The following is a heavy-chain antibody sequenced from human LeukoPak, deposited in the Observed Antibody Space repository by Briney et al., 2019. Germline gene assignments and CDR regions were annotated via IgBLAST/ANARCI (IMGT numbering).Heavy chain of an antibody. J-gene: IGHJ4*02. Sequence: PGGSLRLSCAASGFTFSSYEMNWVRQAPGKGLEWVSYISSSGSTIYYADSVKGRFTISRDNAKNSLYLQMNSLRAEDTAVYYCARDLVGAAAGGFDYWGQGTLVTVSS. V-gene: IGHV3-48*03. CDR3: ARDLVGAAAGGFDY. D-gene: IGHD6-13*01. CDR1: GFTFSSYE. CDR2: ISSSGSTI.